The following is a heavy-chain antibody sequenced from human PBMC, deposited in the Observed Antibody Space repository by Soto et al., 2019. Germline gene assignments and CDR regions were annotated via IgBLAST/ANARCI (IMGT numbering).Heavy chain of an antibody. CDR2: IYSSGST. V-gene: IGHV4-59*01. CDR1: SGSIRGYY. CDR3: ARTAWCSSGRYYFDY. J-gene: IGHJ4*02. Sequence: SETLSLTCTVSSGSIRGYYWSWVRQPPGKGLEWIGNIYSSGSTNYNPSLKSRVTISVDTPKNQFSLEVTSVTAADTAVYYCARTAWCSSGRYYFDYWGQGILVTVSS. D-gene: IGHD6-19*01.